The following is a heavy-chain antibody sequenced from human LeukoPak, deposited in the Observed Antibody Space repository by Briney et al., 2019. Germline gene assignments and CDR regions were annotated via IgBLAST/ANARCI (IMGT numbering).Heavy chain of an antibody. J-gene: IGHJ5*02. CDR1: VGSISSGPNF. CDR3: ARDGDYGGNFGWFDP. D-gene: IGHD4-23*01. V-gene: IGHV4-39*02. CDR2: IHYSGTT. Sequence: PSETLSLTCTVSVGSISSGPNFWGWIRQPPGKGLEWIGSIHYSGTTHYNLSLKSRVTISVDTSKNQFSLRLSSVTAADTAVYYCARDGDYGGNFGWFDPWGPGTLVSVSS.